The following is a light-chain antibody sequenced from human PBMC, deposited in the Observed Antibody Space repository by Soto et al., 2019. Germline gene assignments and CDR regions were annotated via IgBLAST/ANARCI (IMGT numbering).Light chain of an antibody. Sequence: DIQMTQSPSSLSASVGDTVTITCRASQDIDVFLNWYQKKPGKAPDLLIFNSFKLQSGVPARFRGRGSGTDFSLTITSLQVEDFGTYFCQQSYTAPLTFGWGTKVEMK. J-gene: IGKJ4*01. V-gene: IGKV1-39*01. CDR1: QDIDVF. CDR3: QQSYTAPLT. CDR2: NSF.